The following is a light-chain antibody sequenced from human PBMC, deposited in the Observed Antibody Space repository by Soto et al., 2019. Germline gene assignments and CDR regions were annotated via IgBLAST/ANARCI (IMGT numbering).Light chain of an antibody. V-gene: IGLV2-14*01. CDR2: DVS. Sequence: QSALPQPASVSGSPGQSITISCPGTSSDVGGYNYVSWYQQHPGKAPKLMIYDVSNRPSGVSNRFSGSKSGNTASLTISGLQAEDEADYYCSSYTGSSPLVFGTGTKVTV. CDR3: SSYTGSSPLV. CDR1: SSDVGGYNY. J-gene: IGLJ1*01.